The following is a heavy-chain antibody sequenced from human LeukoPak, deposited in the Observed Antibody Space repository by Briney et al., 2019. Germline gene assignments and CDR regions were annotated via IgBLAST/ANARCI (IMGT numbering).Heavy chain of an antibody. D-gene: IGHD6-19*01. CDR2: ISTFSTYT. CDR3: ARIKGYSSSPFDI. V-gene: IGHV3-11*06. J-gene: IGHJ4*02. Sequence: SGGSLRLFCAASGFTFTDYYMTWIRQAPGKGLEWLSYISTFSTYTNYADSVKGRFTISRDNANQSLFLQMDSLRADDTAVYYCARIKGYSSSPFDIWGQGTLVTVSS. CDR1: GFTFTDYY.